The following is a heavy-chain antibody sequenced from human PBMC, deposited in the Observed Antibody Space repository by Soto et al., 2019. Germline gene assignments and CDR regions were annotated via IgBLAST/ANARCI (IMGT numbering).Heavy chain of an antibody. V-gene: IGHV3-48*03. CDR2: ISSRGSTI. CDR1: GFTVRSYH. J-gene: IGHJ5*01. D-gene: IGHD2-2*01. CDR3: ARDDCRTTSCYGNWFDS. Sequence: GGALRLSCAASGFTVRSYHMNWVRQAPGKGLEWVSYISSRGSTIYYADSVKGRFTISRDNAKNSLYLQMNSLRAEDTAVYYCARDDCRTTSCYGNWFDSWGQGTLVTVSS.